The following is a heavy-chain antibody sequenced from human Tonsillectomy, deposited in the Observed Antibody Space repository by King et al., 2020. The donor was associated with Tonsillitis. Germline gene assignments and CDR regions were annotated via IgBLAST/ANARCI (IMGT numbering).Heavy chain of an antibody. CDR2: INSDGSNT. V-gene: IGHV3-74*03. CDR1: GFTFRSYW. D-gene: IGHD3-22*01. Sequence: VQLVESGGGLVQPVGSLRLSCAASGFTFRSYWMHWVRQAPGKGLVWVSRINSDGSNTKYADSVKGRFTISRDNAKNTLYLQINSLRAEDTAVYYCARAASYHDSSGYYDYWGQGTLVTVSS. CDR3: ARAASYHDSSGYYDY. J-gene: IGHJ4*02.